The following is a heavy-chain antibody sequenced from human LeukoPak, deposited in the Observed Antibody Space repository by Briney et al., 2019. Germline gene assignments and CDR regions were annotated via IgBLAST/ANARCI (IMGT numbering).Heavy chain of an antibody. CDR3: VKGYCSGGSCYWFDH. Sequence: PGGSLRLSCAASGFTFSSYGMHWVRQAPGKGLEWVAVISYDGSNKYYADSVKGRFTISRDNAKNSLYLQMNSLRAEDTALYYCVKGYCSGGSCYWFDHWGQGTLVTVSS. J-gene: IGHJ5*02. CDR2: ISYDGSNK. V-gene: IGHV3-30*18. D-gene: IGHD2-15*01. CDR1: GFTFSSYG.